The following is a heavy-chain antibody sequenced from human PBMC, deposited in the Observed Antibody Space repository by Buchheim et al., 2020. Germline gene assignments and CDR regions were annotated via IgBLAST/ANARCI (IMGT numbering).Heavy chain of an antibody. J-gene: IGHJ4*02. Sequence: QVQLVESGGGVVQPGRSLRLSCAASGFTFSSYGMHWVRQAPGKGLEWVAVIWYDGSNKYYADSVKGRLTISRANSKNRLNRQMNSLRAEDTAVYYCARDHPGDFWSGYYTGIRGFGSFDYWGQGTL. CDR1: GFTFSSYG. CDR2: IWYDGSNK. V-gene: IGHV3-33*01. CDR3: ARDHPGDFWSGYYTGIRGFGSFDY. D-gene: IGHD3-3*01.